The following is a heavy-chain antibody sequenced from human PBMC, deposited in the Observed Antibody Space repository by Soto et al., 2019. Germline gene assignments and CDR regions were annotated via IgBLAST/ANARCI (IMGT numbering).Heavy chain of an antibody. CDR2: ISAYNGNT. CDR1: GYTFTSYG. V-gene: IGHV1-18*01. D-gene: IGHD3-10*01. CDR3: VRENTMVRGWYYCMDV. J-gene: IGHJ6*03. Sequence: ASVKVSCKASGYTFTSYGISWVRQAPGQGLEWMGWISAYNGNTNYAQKLQGRVTMTTDTSTSTAYMELRSLRSDDTAVYYCVRENTMVRGWYYCMDVWGKGTTVTVSS.